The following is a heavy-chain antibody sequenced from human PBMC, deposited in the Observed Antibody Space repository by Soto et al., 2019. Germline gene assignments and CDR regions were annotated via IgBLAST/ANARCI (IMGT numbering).Heavy chain of an antibody. CDR2: ISYDGSNK. CDR3: AKEVGYFDY. Sequence: GGSLRLSCAASGFTFSSYGMHWVRQAPGKGLEWGAVISYDGSNKYYADSVKGRFTISRDDSKNTLYLQMNSLRAEDTAAYYCAKEVGYFDYWGQGSLVTVSS. D-gene: IGHD3-10*01. J-gene: IGHJ4*02. CDR1: GFTFSSYG. V-gene: IGHV3-30*18.